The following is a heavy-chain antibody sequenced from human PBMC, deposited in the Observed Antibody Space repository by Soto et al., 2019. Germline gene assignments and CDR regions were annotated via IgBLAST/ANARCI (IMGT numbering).Heavy chain of an antibody. Sequence: EVRLVESGGGLVKPGGSMRLSCAGSGFTFSSFNMNWVRQAPGKGLEWVSSITAGSAYIYYADSGKGRFTISRDNSKNSLSLQMNRLRAEDTAVYYCVRDYLPRLPFLDNWGQGTLVTVSS. CDR1: GFTFSSFN. CDR2: ITAGSAYI. D-gene: IGHD3-3*02. CDR3: VRDYLPRLPFLDN. V-gene: IGHV3-21*02. J-gene: IGHJ4*02.